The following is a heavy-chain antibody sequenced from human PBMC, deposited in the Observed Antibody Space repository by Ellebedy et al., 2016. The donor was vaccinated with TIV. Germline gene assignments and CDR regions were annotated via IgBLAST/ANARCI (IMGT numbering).Heavy chain of an antibody. CDR2: FDPEDGET. CDR3: ATLQDFWSGYTTTPLDY. V-gene: IGHV1-24*01. J-gene: IGHJ4*02. Sequence: AASVKVSCKVSGYTLTEFSMHWVRHPPGKGLPWMGGFDPEDGETIYAQKFQGRVTMTEDTSTDTAYMDLSSLRTEDTAVYYCATLQDFWSGYTTTPLDYWGQGTLVTVSS. D-gene: IGHD3-3*01. CDR1: GYTLTEFS.